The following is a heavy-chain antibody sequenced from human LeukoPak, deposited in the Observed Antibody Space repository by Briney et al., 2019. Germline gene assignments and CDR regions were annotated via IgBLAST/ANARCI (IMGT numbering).Heavy chain of an antibody. Sequence: SETLSLTCTVSGGSISSYYWSWIRQPPGKGLEWIGYIYYSGSTNYNPSLKSRVTISVDTSKNQFSLKLSSVTAADTAVYYCARRVEAFDIWGQGTMVTVSS. CDR3: ARRVEAFDI. CDR2: IYYSGST. V-gene: IGHV4-59*08. CDR1: GGSISSYY. J-gene: IGHJ3*02.